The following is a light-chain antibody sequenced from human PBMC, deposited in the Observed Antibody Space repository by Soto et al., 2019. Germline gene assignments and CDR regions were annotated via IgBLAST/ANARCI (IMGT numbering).Light chain of an antibody. Sequence: EKVMTQSPATLSLSPGERATLSCRASHNVNTNIAWYQQKPGQSPRLLIYGASNRAPGIPAGFTGSASGTKFTRTSNSLESEDFAVYYGHQYNNWPPGGTCGQGTKVEIK. CDR2: GAS. CDR1: HNVNTN. J-gene: IGKJ1*01. V-gene: IGKV3-15*01. CDR3: HQYNNWPPGGT.